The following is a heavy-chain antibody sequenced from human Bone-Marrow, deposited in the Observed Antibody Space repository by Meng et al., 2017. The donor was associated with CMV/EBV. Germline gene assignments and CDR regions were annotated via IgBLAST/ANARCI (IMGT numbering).Heavy chain of an antibody. J-gene: IGHJ4*02. CDR3: AKPLPAAPYYFDS. V-gene: IGHV3-23*01. Sequence: GESLKISCAASGFTFSDYYMNWVRQAPGKGLEWLSSISGDGVNKYEAASVKGRFTVSRDNSKNTLYLQMNSLRAEDTALYYCAKPLPAAPYYFDSWGQGTRVTVSS. CDR2: ISGDGVNK. D-gene: IGHD2-2*01. CDR1: GFTFSDYY.